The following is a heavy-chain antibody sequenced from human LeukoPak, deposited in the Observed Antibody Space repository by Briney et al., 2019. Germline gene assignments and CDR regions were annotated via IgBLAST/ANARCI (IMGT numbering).Heavy chain of an antibody. D-gene: IGHD3-22*01. CDR3: ARFAPRQDTYYYDSSGLYDFDY. V-gene: IGHV4-30-4*01. CDR2: IYYSGST. CDR1: GGSISSGDYY. J-gene: IGHJ4*02. Sequence: SETLSLTCTVTGGSISSGDYYWSWIRQPPGKGLEWIGYIYYSGSTYYNPSLKSRVTISVDMSKNQFSLKLSSVTAADTAVYYCARFAPRQDTYYYDSSGLYDFDYWGQGTLVTVSS.